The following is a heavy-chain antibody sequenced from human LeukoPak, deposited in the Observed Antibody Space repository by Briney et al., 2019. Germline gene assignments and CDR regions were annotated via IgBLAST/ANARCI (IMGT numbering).Heavy chain of an antibody. CDR2: IYHSGST. V-gene: IGHV4-4*02. Sequence: GSLRLSCAASGFTFSNYAMRWVRQAPGNGLEWIGEIYHSGSTNYNPSLKSRVTISVDKSKNQFSLKLSSVTAADAAVYYCARGHVINTFDYWGQGTLVTVSS. J-gene: IGHJ4*02. CDR3: ARGHVINTFDY. CDR1: GFTFSNYAM.